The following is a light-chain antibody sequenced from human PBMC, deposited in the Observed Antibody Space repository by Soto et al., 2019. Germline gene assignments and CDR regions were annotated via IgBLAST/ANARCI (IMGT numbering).Light chain of an antibody. V-gene: IGKV1-39*01. Sequence: DIQMTQSPSSLSASVGDRVTVSCRASQSISSYLNWYQQKPGKAPKLLIYAASSLQSGVPSRFSGSGSGTDFTLTISSLQPEDFATYYCQQSYSTQPWTFGQGTKVDI. CDR3: QQSYSTQPWT. J-gene: IGKJ1*01. CDR1: QSISSY. CDR2: AAS.